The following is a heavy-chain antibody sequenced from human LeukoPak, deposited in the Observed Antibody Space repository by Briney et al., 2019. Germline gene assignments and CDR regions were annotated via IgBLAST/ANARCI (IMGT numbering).Heavy chain of an antibody. J-gene: IGHJ4*02. CDR3: ARDTLFGNSGYIPKPDY. V-gene: IGHV3-21*01. CDR1: GFTFSSYS. Sequence: GGSLRLSCAASGFTFSSYSMNWVRQAPGKGLEWVSSISSSSSYIYYADSVKGRFTISRDNAKNSLYLQMNSLRAEDTAVYYCARDTLFGNSGYIPKPDYWGQGTLVTVSS. CDR2: ISSSSSYI. D-gene: IGHD3-22*01.